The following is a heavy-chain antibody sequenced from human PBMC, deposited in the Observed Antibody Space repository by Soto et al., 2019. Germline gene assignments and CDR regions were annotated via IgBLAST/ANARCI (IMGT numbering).Heavy chain of an antibody. CDR2: INAGNGNT. V-gene: IGHV1-3*01. CDR1: GYTFTSYA. CDR3: ARDPAYYYDSSGYYYGGFWFDP. J-gene: IGHJ5*02. D-gene: IGHD3-22*01. Sequence: ASVKVSCKSSGYTFTSYAMHWVRQAPGQRLGWMGWINAGNGNTKYSQKFQGRVTITRDTSASTAYMELSSLRSEDTAVYYCARDPAYYYDSSGYYYGGFWFDPWGQGTLVTVSS.